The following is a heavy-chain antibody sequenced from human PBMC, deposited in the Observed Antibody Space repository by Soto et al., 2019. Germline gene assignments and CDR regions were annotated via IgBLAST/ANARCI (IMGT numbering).Heavy chain of an antibody. CDR3: ARGGGFLTGYYHYYYYGMDV. CDR2: IYYSGST. Sequence: SETLSLTCTVSGGSISSYYWSWIRQPPGKGLEWIGYIYYSGSTNYNPSLKSRVTISVDTSKNQFSLKLSSVTAADTAVYYCARGGGFLTGYYHYYYYGMDVWGQGXTVTVYS. J-gene: IGHJ6*02. D-gene: IGHD3-9*01. V-gene: IGHV4-59*01. CDR1: GGSISSYY.